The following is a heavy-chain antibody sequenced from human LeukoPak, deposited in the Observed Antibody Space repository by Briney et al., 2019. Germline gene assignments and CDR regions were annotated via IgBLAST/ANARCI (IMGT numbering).Heavy chain of an antibody. V-gene: IGHV4-4*02. J-gene: IGHJ4*02. CDR3: SRENGAFSPFGY. CDR2: ISLTGLT. CDR1: GGSISNTNW. Sequence: SETLSLTCGVSGGSISNTNWWSWVRQPPGQGLEWIGEISLTGLTHYNPSLESRVTVSLDKSKNQLSLKLTTLTAADTAVYYCSRENGAFSPFGYWGQGTLVTVLS. D-gene: IGHD2-8*01.